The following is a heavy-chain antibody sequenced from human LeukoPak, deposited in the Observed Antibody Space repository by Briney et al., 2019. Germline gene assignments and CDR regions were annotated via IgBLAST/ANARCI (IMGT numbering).Heavy chain of an antibody. Sequence: GGSLRLSCAASGFTFSSYWMHWVRQAPGKGLVWVSRINSDGSSTSYADSVKGRFTISRDNAKNTLYLQMNSLRAEDTAVYYCARARGYSSSPISYYYYYMDVWGKGTTVTVSS. D-gene: IGHD6-6*01. V-gene: IGHV3-74*01. J-gene: IGHJ6*03. CDR1: GFTFSSYW. CDR3: ARARGYSSSPISYYYYYMDV. CDR2: INSDGSST.